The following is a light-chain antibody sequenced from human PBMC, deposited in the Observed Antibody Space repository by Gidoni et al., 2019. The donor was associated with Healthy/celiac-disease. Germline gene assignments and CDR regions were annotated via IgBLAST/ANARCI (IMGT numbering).Light chain of an antibody. Sequence: SSELTQDPAVSVALGQTVRITCQGDSLRSYYASWYQRKPGQAPVLVIYGKNNRPSGIPDRFSGSNSGNTASLTLTGAQAGDAADYYCNSRDSSGNHLVFGGGTKLTVL. CDR1: SLRSYY. CDR2: GKN. CDR3: NSRDSSGNHLV. J-gene: IGLJ2*01. V-gene: IGLV3-19*01.